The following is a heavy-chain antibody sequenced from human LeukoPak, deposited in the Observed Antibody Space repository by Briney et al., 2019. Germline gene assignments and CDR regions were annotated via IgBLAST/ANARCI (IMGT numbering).Heavy chain of an antibody. CDR3: ARAGVGATVRNWFDP. D-gene: IGHD1-26*01. V-gene: IGHV1-46*01. CDR1: GYTFTSCY. Sequence: ASVKVSCKASGYTFTSCYMHWVRQAPGQGLEWMGIINPSGGSTSYAQKFQGRVTMTRDTSTSTVYMELSSLRSEDTAVYYCARAGVGATVRNWFDPWGQGTLVTVSS. J-gene: IGHJ5*02. CDR2: INPSGGST.